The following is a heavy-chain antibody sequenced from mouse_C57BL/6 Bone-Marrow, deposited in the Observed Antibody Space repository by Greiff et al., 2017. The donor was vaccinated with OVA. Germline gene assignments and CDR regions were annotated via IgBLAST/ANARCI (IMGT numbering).Heavy chain of an antibody. Sequence: QVQLQQSGADLARPGASVKMSCKASGYTFTSYTMHWVKQRPGPGLEWIGYINPSRGYTKYNQKFKDKATLTADKSSSTAYMQLSSLTSEDSAVYYCASKTTVVATDYWGQGTTLTVSS. CDR3: ASKTTVVATDY. D-gene: IGHD1-1*01. J-gene: IGHJ2*01. V-gene: IGHV1-4*01. CDR1: GYTFTSYT. CDR2: INPSRGYT.